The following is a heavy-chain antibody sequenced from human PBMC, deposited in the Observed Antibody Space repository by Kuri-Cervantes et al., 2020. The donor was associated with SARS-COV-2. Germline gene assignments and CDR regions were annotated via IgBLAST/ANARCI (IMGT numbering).Heavy chain of an antibody. J-gene: IGHJ4*02. V-gene: IGHV3-7*01. CDR3: ATGLSSGWYYANSGHYFDY. CDR1: GFTFSSYW. CDR2: IKQDGSEK. D-gene: IGHD6-19*01. Sequence: GGSLRLSCAASGFTFSSYWMSWVRQAPGKGLEWVANIKQDGSEKYYVDSVKGRFTISRDNSKNTLYLQMNSLRAEDTAVYYCATGLSSGWYYANSGHYFDYWGQGTLVTVSS.